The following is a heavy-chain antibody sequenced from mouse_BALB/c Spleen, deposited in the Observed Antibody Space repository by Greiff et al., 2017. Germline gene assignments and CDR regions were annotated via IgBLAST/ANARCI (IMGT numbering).Heavy chain of an antibody. D-gene: IGHD2-10*01. J-gene: IGHJ2*01. CDR2: IDPENGDT. CDR3: NALAYYGNWAY. Sequence: EVKLQESGAELVRSGASVKLSCTASGFNIKDYYMHWVKQRPEQGLEWIGWIDPENGDTEYAPKFQGKATMTADTSSNTAYLQLSSLTSEDTAVYYCNALAYYGNWAYWGQGTTLTVSS. CDR1: GFNIKDYY. V-gene: IGHV14-4*02.